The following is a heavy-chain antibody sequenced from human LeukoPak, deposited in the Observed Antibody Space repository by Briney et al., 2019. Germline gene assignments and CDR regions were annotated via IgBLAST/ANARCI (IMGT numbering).Heavy chain of an antibody. V-gene: IGHV3-21*01. J-gene: IGHJ4*02. CDR1: GFSFRSHW. D-gene: IGHD5-18*01. CDR2: ISSSSSYI. CDR3: ARGGYSYGYDY. Sequence: GGPLRLSCAASGFSFRSHWMSWVRQAPGKGLEWVSSISSSSSYIYYADSVKGRFTISRDNAKNSLYLQMNSLRAEDTAVYYCARGGYSYGYDYWGQGTLVTVSS.